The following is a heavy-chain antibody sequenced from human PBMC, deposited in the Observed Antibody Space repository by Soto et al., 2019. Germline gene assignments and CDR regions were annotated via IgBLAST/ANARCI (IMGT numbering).Heavy chain of an antibody. Sequence: QVQLVQSGAEVKKPGSSVKVSCKASGGTFSSYAISWVRQAPGQGLEWMGGIIPIFGTANYAQKFQGRVTITEDESTSTAYMELSSLRSEDTAVYYCARDRGIAADTTRAFDIWGQGTMVTVSS. CDR1: GGTFSSYA. D-gene: IGHD6-13*01. CDR2: IIPIFGTA. V-gene: IGHV1-69*01. CDR3: ARDRGIAADTTRAFDI. J-gene: IGHJ3*02.